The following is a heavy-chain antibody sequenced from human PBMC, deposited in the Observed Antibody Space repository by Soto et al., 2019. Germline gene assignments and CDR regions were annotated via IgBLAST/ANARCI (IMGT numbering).Heavy chain of an antibody. CDR1: GFPFSGYW. V-gene: IGHV3-74*01. Sequence: EVQLVESGGGLVQPGGSLRLSCAASGFPFSGYWMHWVRQAPGKGLVWVSRMNSDGSTINYADSVKGRFTISRDNAENTLYLQMSSLRAEDTAVYYCARDVENDGNYYIDARGKGTTVTVSS. CDR3: ARDVENDGNYYIDA. J-gene: IGHJ6*03. CDR2: MNSDGSTI. D-gene: IGHD1-1*01.